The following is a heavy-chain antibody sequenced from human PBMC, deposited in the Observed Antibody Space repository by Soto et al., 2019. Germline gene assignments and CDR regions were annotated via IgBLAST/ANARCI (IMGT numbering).Heavy chain of an antibody. V-gene: IGHV3-30*03. J-gene: IGHJ6*03. CDR2: ISYDGSNK. CDR3: ARGGGNYYYYMDV. Sequence: SLRLSCAASGFTFSSYGMHWVRQAPGKGLEWVAVISYDGSNKYYADSVKGRFTISRDNSKNTLYLQMNSLTAEDTAVYCCARGGGNYYYYMDVWGKGTTVTVPS. CDR1: GFTFSSYG.